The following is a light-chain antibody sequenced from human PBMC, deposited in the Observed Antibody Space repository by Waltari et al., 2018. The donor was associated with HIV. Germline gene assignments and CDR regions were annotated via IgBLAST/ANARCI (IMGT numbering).Light chain of an antibody. Sequence: DIQMTQSPSSLSASVGDRVTITCRASQSIGVYLNWYRQKQWKAPELLIYAASNLQSGLPSRFSGSGSGTDFTLTISSLQPEDFATYYCQQSFNIPLIFGPGTKVDI. V-gene: IGKV1-39*01. J-gene: IGKJ3*01. CDR3: QQSFNIPLI. CDR1: QSIGVY. CDR2: AAS.